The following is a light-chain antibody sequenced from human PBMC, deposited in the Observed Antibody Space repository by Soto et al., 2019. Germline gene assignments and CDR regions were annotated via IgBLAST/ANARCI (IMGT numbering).Light chain of an antibody. Sequence: EIVLTQSPGTLSLSPGERATLSCRASQSVSSNYLAWYQQKPGQAPRLLIYGASSRATGIPDRFSGSGSGTDFILTISRLEPEDFAVYYCQHYGRSAYTFGQGTTLEIK. CDR2: GAS. J-gene: IGKJ2*01. CDR1: QSVSSNY. CDR3: QHYGRSAYT. V-gene: IGKV3-20*01.